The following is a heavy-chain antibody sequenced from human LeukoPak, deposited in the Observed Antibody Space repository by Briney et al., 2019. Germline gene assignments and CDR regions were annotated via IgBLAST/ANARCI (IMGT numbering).Heavy chain of an antibody. Sequence: GGSLRLSCAASGFTFSSYGMHWVRQAPGKGLEWVAFIRYDGSNKYYADSVKGRFTISRDNSKNTLYLQMNSLRAEDTAVYCCAKDLLSIAVANHEDYWGQGTLVTVSS. D-gene: IGHD6-19*01. J-gene: IGHJ4*02. V-gene: IGHV3-30*02. CDR3: AKDLLSIAVANHEDY. CDR2: IRYDGSNK. CDR1: GFTFSSYG.